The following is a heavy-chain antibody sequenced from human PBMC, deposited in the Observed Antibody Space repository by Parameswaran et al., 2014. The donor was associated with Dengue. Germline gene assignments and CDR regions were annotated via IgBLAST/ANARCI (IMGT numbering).Heavy chain of an antibody. CDR3: AREGQFLEWLFPNYYYYYGMDV. J-gene: IGHJ6*02. CDR2: IYTSGST. D-gene: IGHD3-3*01. V-gene: IGHV4-61*09. Sequence: RWIRQPQEGLEWIGHIYTSGSTNYNPSLKSRVTISVDTSKNQFSLKLSSVTAADTAVYYCAREGQFLEWLFPNYYYYYGMDVWGQGTTVTVSS.